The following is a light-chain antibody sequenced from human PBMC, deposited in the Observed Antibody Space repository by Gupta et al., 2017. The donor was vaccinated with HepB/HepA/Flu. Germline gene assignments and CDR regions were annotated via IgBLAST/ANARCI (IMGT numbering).Light chain of an antibody. CDR1: NIGSKS. J-gene: IGLJ2*01. Sequence: SYVLTQPPSVSVGPGKTARITCWGNNIGSKSVHWYQQKPGQAPGLIIYYDSDRPSGIPERFSGSNSGNTATLTISRVEAGDEADYYCQVWDSSSDRHVVFGGGTKLTVL. CDR3: QVWDSSSDRHVV. CDR2: YDS. V-gene: IGLV3-21*04.